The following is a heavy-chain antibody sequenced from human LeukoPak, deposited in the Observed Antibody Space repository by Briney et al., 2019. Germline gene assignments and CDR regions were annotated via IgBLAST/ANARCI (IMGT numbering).Heavy chain of an antibody. V-gene: IGHV1-2*02. CDR1: GYTFTGYY. J-gene: IGHJ3*02. CDR3: ARDLGSFDAFDI. Sequence: ASVKVSCKASGYTFTGYYMHWVRQAPGQELEWMGWINPNCGGTNYTQKFQGRVTMTRDTSISTAYMELSRLRSDDTAVYYCARDLGSFDAFDIWGQATMVTVSS. D-gene: IGHD1-1*01. CDR2: INPNCGGT.